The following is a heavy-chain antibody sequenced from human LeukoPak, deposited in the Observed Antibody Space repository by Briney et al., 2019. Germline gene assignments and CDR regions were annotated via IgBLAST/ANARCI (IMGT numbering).Heavy chain of an antibody. CDR2: IYTGGST. CDR1: GGSISSYY. Sequence: SETLSLTCTVSGGSISSYYWSWIRQPAGKGLEWIGRIYTGGSTNSNPSLKSRVTMSVDTSKKQFSLKLSSVTAADTAVYYCARYRVGGAYFDYWGQGTLVGVSS. V-gene: IGHV4-4*07. J-gene: IGHJ4*02. CDR3: ARYRVGGAYFDY. D-gene: IGHD1-26*01.